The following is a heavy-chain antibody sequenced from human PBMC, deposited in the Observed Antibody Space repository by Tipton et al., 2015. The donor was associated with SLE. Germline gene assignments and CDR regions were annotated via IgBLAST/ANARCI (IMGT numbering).Heavy chain of an antibody. D-gene: IGHD2/OR15-2a*01. CDR2: IYHSGST. CDR3: ARDPSMREAFDI. CDR1: GYSIISGYY. V-gene: IGHV4-38-2*02. J-gene: IGHJ3*02. Sequence: TLSLTCTVSGYSIISGYYWGWIRQPPGKGLEWIGSIYHSGSTYYNPSLKSRVTISVDTSKNQFSLKLSSVTAADTAVYYCARDPSMREAFDIWGQGTMVTVSS.